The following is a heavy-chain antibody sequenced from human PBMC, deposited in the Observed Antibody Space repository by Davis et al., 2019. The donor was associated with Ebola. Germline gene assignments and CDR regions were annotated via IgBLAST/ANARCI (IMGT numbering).Heavy chain of an antibody. Sequence: SGPTLVKPTPTLTLTCSFSGFSLRTTGVGVGWIRQPPGKALECLALFYWDDDKRYSSFLKNRLTITKDTSRNQVVLTMTNMDPMDTGTYYCAHSPTLREPGTAWGQGTLVTVSS. J-gene: IGHJ5*02. V-gene: IGHV2-5*02. D-gene: IGHD6-13*01. CDR2: FYWDDDK. CDR1: GFSLRTTGVG. CDR3: AHSPTLREPGTA.